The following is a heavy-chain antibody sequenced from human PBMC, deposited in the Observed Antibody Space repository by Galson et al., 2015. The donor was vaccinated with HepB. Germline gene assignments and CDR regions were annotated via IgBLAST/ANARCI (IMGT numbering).Heavy chain of an antibody. V-gene: IGHV3-23*01. D-gene: IGHD5-18*01. CDR3: AKGYGLFDS. J-gene: IGHJ5*01. CDR1: GFAFDSHA. CDR2: ITGKGDST. Sequence: SLRLSCAASGFAFDSHAMSWVRQAPGRGLEWISGITGKGDSTFYADSVKGRFTVSKDNANNTLYLQMNSLRAEEAGLYFCAKGYGLFDSWGQGILVTVSS.